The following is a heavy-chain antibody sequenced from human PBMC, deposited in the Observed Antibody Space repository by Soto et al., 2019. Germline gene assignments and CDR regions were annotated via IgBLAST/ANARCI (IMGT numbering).Heavy chain of an antibody. Sequence: SLRLSCAASGFTVSSYAMSWVRQAPGKWLEWVSAISGSGGSTYYADSVKGRFTISRDNSKNKLYLQMNSLRAEDTAVYYCAKGGPRGPSDDYSAQGTLVTVSS. V-gene: IGHV3-23*01. CDR2: ISGSGGST. CDR1: GFTVSSYA. CDR3: AKGGPRGPSDDY. J-gene: IGHJ4*02.